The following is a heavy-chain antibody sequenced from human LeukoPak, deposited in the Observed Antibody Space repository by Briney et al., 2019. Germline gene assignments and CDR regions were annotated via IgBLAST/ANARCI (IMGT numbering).Heavy chain of an antibody. V-gene: IGHV4-39*01. D-gene: IGHD6-19*01. CDR3: ARPYSSGPLGAFDI. CDR2: IYYSGST. Sequence: SETLSLTCTVSGGSISSSSYYWGWIRQPPGKGLEWIGSIYYSGSTYYNPSLKSRVTISVDTSKNQFSLKLSSVTAADTAVYYCARPYSSGPLGAFDIWGQGTMVTVSS. CDR1: GGSISSSSYY. J-gene: IGHJ3*02.